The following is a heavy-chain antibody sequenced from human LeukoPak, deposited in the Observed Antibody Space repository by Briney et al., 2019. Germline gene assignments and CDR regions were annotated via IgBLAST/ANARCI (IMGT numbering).Heavy chain of an antibody. Sequence: SETLSLTCAVYGGPFSGHYWTWIRQPPGKGLEWIGEINHSGSTTYNPSLNNRVTISVDTSKNQFSLKMSSVTAADTAVYYCARPRYGSGSLDSWGQGTLVTVSS. J-gene: IGHJ4*02. CDR2: INHSGST. CDR1: GGPFSGHY. V-gene: IGHV4-34*01. CDR3: ARPRYGSGSLDS. D-gene: IGHD3-10*01.